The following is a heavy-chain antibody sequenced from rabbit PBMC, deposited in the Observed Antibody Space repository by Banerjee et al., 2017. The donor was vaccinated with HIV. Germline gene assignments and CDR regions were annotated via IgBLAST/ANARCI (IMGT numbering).Heavy chain of an antibody. CDR3: ARGVRGFNF. J-gene: IGHJ6*01. V-gene: IGHV1S7*01. CDR2: IDPVFGST. CDR1: GFDFSIYY. D-gene: IGHD3-1*01. Sequence: QLVESGGGLVQPGGSLTLSCKASGFDFSIYYMSWVRQAPGKGLEWIGYIDPVFGSTYYASWVNGRFTISSHNAQNTLYLQLNSLTAADTATYFCARGVRGFNFWGPGTLVTVS.